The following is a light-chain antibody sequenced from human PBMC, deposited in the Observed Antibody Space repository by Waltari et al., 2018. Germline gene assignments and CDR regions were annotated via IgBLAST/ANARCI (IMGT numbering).Light chain of an antibody. CDR1: NLGDKY. CDR3: HVWDTNTGV. CDR2: EDY. J-gene: IGLJ2*01. V-gene: IGLV3-1*01. Sequence: SYVLPQTPSVSVSPGQTATISCSGDNLGDKYFSWYQQKAGQSPVPVIYEDYKRPSGIPERFSGSSSGNTATLTISGTQAVDEADYYCHVWDTNTGVFGGGTKVTVL.